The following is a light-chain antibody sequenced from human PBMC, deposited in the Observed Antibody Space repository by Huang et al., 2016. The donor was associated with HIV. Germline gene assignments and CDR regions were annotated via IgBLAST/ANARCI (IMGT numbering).Light chain of an antibody. CDR3: QQYHSTPLT. CDR2: WAS. V-gene: IGKV4-1*01. Sequence: DIVMTQSPGPLILSLGERVTITCKSSQNVFYKSAERNYLGWYQQRPGQPPKLLFYWASIRASGVPDRFSGSGSGTDFSLTIESLQPEDAAVYYCQQYHSTPLTFGQGTTLEI. CDR1: QNVFYKSAERNY. J-gene: IGKJ2*01.